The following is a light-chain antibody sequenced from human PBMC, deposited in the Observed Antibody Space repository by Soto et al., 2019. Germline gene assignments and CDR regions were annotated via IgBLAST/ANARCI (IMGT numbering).Light chain of an antibody. CDR1: QSISSC. Sequence: DIQMTQSPSTLSASLGDRVTITCRASQSISSCLAWYQQKPGKAPRLLIYKASSLASGDPSRFRGSGSGPEVPVTISSLQHDDFANYYCQQYSSATAFGQGTKVEIK. J-gene: IGKJ1*01. CDR3: QQYSSATA. V-gene: IGKV1-5*03. CDR2: KAS.